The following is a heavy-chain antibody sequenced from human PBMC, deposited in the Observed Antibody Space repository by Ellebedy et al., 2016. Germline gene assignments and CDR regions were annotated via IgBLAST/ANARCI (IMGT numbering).Heavy chain of an antibody. CDR3: ARRGLRFVSYFALDV. J-gene: IGHJ6*02. D-gene: IGHD2-21*02. CDR2: MTPNSGQT. V-gene: IGHV1-8*01. CDR1: GYPFTAYD. Sequence: ASVKVSCXASGYPFTAYDINWVRQVTGQGLEWMGWMTPNSGQTGYAQKFQGRVTMTSDTSISTAYMELSSLRSEDTAVYYCARRGLRFVSYFALDVWGQGTTVTVSS.